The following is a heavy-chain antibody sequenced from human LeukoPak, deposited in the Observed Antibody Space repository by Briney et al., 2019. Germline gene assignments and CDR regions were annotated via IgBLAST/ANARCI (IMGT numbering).Heavy chain of an antibody. CDR3: ARVTRRAAGAENWFDP. CDR2: IIPIFGTA. Sequence: SVKVSCKASGGTFSSYAISWVRQAPGQGLEWMGGIIPIFGTANYAQKIQGRVTITTDESTSTAYMELSSLRSEDTAVYYCARVTRRAAGAENWFDPWGQGTLVTVSS. J-gene: IGHJ5*02. D-gene: IGHD6-13*01. V-gene: IGHV1-69*05. CDR1: GGTFSSYA.